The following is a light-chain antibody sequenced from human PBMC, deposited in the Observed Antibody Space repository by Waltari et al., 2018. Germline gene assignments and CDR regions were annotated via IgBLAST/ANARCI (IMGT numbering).Light chain of an antibody. J-gene: IGKJ1*01. V-gene: IGKV1-NL1*01. CDR3: QQYYNTPWT. CDR1: QGIANS. Sequence: DIQMTQSPSSLSASVGERVTNTCRASQGIANSLTWYQQKLGQAPKLLLYAASRLESGVPSRYSGSGSGTDYTLTISSLQPEDIATYYCQQYYNTPWTFGQGTKVEIK. CDR2: AAS.